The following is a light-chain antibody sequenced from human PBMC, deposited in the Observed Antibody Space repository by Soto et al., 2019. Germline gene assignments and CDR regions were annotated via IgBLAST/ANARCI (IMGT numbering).Light chain of an antibody. Sequence: QPVLTQPPSVSGAPGQRVTISCSGTRSNIGAGHDVHWYQQLPGGAPQLLIYGNTHRPSGVPDRFSGSKSGTSASLAIAELQAEDEADYFCQSYDTSLSGHVVFGGGTQLTVL. CDR2: GNT. CDR3: QSYDTSLSGHVV. V-gene: IGLV1-40*01. CDR1: RSNIGAGHD. J-gene: IGLJ2*01.